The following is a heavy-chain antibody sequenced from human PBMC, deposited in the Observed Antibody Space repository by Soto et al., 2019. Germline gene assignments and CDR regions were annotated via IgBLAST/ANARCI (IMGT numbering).Heavy chain of an antibody. Sequence: GGSLRLCCAASGFTFSSYAMGWVRQAPGKGLEWVSAISGSGGSTYYADSVKGRFTISRDNSKNTLYLQMNSLRAEDTAVYYCAKDYMITFGGVIVIGGDDAFDIWGQGTMVTVSS. CDR2: ISGSGGST. CDR1: GFTFSSYA. V-gene: IGHV3-23*01. CDR3: AKDYMITFGGVIVIGGDDAFDI. J-gene: IGHJ3*02. D-gene: IGHD3-16*02.